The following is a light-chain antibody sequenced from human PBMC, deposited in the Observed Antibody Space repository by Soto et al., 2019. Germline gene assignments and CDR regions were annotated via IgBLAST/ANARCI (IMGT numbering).Light chain of an antibody. Sequence: IVRTQSPGTLSLSPGDVATGSCSASHGVSSSFLAWYQQKPGQAPRLLIYGASSRATGIPDRFSGSGSGTDFTLTISKLEPEDFAVYYCQQYGSSPLTFGGGTKVDIK. CDR1: HGVSSSF. CDR2: GAS. CDR3: QQYGSSPLT. J-gene: IGKJ4*01. V-gene: IGKV3-20*01.